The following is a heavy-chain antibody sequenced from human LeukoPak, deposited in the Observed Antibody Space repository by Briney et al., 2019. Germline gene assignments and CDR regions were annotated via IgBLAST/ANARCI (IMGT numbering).Heavy chain of an antibody. CDR1: GYTLTELS. CDR3: ATDRGTTVVSKYYYYYGMDV. J-gene: IGHJ6*02. V-gene: IGHV1-24*01. CDR2: FDPEDGET. Sequence: EASVKVSCKVSGYTLTELSMHWVRQAPGKGVERMGGFDPEDGETIYAQKFQGRVTMTEDTSTDTAYMELSSLRSEDTAVYYCATDRGTTVVSKYYYYYGMDVWGQGTTVTVSS. D-gene: IGHD4-23*01.